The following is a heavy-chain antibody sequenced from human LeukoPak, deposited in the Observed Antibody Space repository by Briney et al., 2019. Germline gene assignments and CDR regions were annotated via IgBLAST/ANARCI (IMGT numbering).Heavy chain of an antibody. CDR3: ARALVVVAATPDF. Sequence: GGTLRLPCAASGFTFSSYAMHWVRQAPGKGLEWVAVISYDGSNKYYADSVKGRFTISRDNSKNTLYLQMNSLRAEDTAVYYCARALVVVAATPDFWGQGTLVTVSS. CDR1: GFTFSSYA. CDR2: ISYDGSNK. D-gene: IGHD2-15*01. J-gene: IGHJ4*02. V-gene: IGHV3-30-3*01.